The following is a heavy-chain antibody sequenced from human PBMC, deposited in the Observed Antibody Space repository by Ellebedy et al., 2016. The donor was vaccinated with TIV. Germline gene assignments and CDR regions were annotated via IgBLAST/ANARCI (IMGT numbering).Heavy chain of an antibody. CDR1: GYTFTSYY. D-gene: IGHD6-19*01. Sequence: ASVKVSCXASGYTFTSYYMHWVRQAPGQGLEWMGIINPSGGSTSYAQKFQGRVTMTEDTSTDTAYMELSSLRSVDTAVYYCATDGRQWLVDDAFDIWGQGTMVTVSS. CDR3: ATDGRQWLVDDAFDI. J-gene: IGHJ3*02. V-gene: IGHV1-46*01. CDR2: INPSGGST.